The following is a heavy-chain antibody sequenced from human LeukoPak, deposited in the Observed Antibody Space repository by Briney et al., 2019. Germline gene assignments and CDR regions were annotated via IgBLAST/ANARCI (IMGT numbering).Heavy chain of an antibody. D-gene: IGHD6-19*01. CDR2: INRSGST. CDR3: ARSSLAVYFDY. J-gene: IGHJ4*02. V-gene: IGHV4-34*01. CDR1: GGSFSGYY. Sequence: PSETLSLTCAVYGGSFSGYYWSWIRQPPGKGLEWIGEINRSGSTNYNPSLKSRVTISVDTSKNQFSLKLSSVTAADTAMYFCARSSLAVYFDYWGQGTLVTASS.